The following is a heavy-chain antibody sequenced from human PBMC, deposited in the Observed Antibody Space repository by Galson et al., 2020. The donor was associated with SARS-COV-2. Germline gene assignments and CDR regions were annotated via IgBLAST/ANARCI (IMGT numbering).Heavy chain of an antibody. D-gene: IGHD1-26*01. CDR1: GFTFSSYA. CDR2: ISYDGSNK. V-gene: IGHV3-30-3*01. CDR3: ARTYSGSYSSPFDY. J-gene: IGHJ4*02. Sequence: GGSLRLSCAASGFTFSSYAMHWVRQAPGKGLEWVAVISYDGSNKYYADSVKGQFTISRDNSKNTLYLQMNSLRAEDTAVYYCARTYSGSYSSPFDYWGQGTLVTVSS.